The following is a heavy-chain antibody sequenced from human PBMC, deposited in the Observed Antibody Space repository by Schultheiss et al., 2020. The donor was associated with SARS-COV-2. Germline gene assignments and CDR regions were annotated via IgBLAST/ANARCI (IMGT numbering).Heavy chain of an antibody. J-gene: IGHJ4*02. CDR1: GYSFTSYW. D-gene: IGHD3-22*01. CDR2: IYPGDPDT. V-gene: IGHV5-51*01. CDR3: AKSIGSGYYNY. Sequence: GGSLRLSCKGSGYSFTSYWIGWVRQMPGKGLEWMGIIYPGDPDTRYSPSFQGQVTISADKSISTAYLQWSSLKASDTAMYYCAKSIGSGYYNYWGQGTLVTVAS.